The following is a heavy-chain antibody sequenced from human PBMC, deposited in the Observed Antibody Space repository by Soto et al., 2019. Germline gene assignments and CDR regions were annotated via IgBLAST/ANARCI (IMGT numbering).Heavy chain of an antibody. CDR2: ISSTTNYI. CDR3: ARESEDLTSNFDY. J-gene: IGHJ4*02. CDR1: VITFTRYS. V-gene: IGHV3-21*06. Sequence: PGGALILSCAASVITFTRYSMNWVRQAPGKGLEWVSSISSTTNYIYYGDSMKGRFTISRDNAKNSLYLEMNSLRAEDTAVYYCARESEDLTSNFDYWGQGTLVTVSS.